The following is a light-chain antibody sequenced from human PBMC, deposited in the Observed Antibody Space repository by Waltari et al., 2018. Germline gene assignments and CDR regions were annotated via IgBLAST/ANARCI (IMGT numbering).Light chain of an antibody. Sequence: DIAITQSPLALPVTPAGPALIPSRSSPSLLQNGYNYFDWYLQKPGQSPQLLISLGSDRASGVPERFSGSASGTDVTLRISRVEAEDVGVYYCMQALETPRTFGQGTKLEI. V-gene: IGKV2-28*01. CDR1: PSLLQNGYNY. CDR3: MQALETPRT. CDR2: LGS. J-gene: IGKJ2*01.